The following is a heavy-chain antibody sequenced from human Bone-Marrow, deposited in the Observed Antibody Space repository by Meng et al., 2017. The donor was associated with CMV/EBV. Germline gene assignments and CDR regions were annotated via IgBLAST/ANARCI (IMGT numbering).Heavy chain of an antibody. Sequence: ESLKISCAASGFTFSNAWMSWVRQAPGKGLEWVGRIKSKTDGGTTDYAAPVKGRFTISRDDSKNTLYLQMNSLKTEDTAVYYCTTATPSTPSRYCSSSSCYYYYYYGKDVWGQRITVTVSS. D-gene: IGHD2-2*01. CDR2: IKSKTDGGTT. J-gene: IGHJ6*02. CDR3: TTATPSTPSRYCSSSSCYYYYYYGKDV. V-gene: IGHV3-15*01. CDR1: GFTFSNAW.